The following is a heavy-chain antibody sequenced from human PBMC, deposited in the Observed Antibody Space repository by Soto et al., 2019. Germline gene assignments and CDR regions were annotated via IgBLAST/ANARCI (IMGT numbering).Heavy chain of an antibody. V-gene: IGHV3-23*01. J-gene: IGHJ4*02. CDR2: ISGSGGST. Sequence: EVQLLESGGGLVQPGGSLRLSCAASGFTFSSYAMSWVRQAPGKGLEWVSGISGSGGSTYYADSVKGRFTISRDNPKNTLYLQMNSLRAGDTAVYYCAKALSCDVAAAGNWGQGTLVAVS. D-gene: IGHD6-13*01. CDR3: AKALSCDVAAAGN. CDR1: GFTFSSYA.